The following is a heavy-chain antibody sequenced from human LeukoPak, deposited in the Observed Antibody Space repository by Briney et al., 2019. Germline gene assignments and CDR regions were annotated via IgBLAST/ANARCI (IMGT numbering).Heavy chain of an antibody. CDR2: ISAYNGNT. Sequence: GASVRVSCKASGYTFTSYGISWVRQAPGQGLEWMGWISAYNGNTNYAQKLQGRVTITTDTSTSTAYMELRSLRSDDTAVYYCAVAVAGYFDYWGQGTLVTVSS. D-gene: IGHD6-19*01. V-gene: IGHV1-18*04. CDR1: GYTFTSYG. CDR3: AVAVAGYFDY. J-gene: IGHJ4*02.